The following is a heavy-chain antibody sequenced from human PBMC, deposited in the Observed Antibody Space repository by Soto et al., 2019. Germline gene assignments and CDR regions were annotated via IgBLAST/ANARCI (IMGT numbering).Heavy chain of an antibody. Sequence: QVQLQESGPGLVKPSQTLSLTCTVSGGSISSGGYYWSWIRQHPGKGLEWIGYIYYSGSTYYNPSLKNRVTISVDTSKNQFSLKLSSVTAADTAVYYCAASCVGCGGFNYYGMDVWGQGTTVTVSS. V-gene: IGHV4-31*03. CDR2: IYYSGST. CDR1: GGSISSGGYY. D-gene: IGHD2-21*01. CDR3: AASCVGCGGFNYYGMDV. J-gene: IGHJ6*02.